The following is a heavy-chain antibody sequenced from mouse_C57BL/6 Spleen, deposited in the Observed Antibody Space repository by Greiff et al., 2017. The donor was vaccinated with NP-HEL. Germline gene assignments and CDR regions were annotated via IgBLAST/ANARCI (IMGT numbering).Heavy chain of an antibody. CDR3: ARQYGSSFYAMDY. Sequence: DVMLVESGGGLVQPGGSLKLSCAASGFTFTDYYMYWVRQTPEKRLEWVAYISNGGGSTYYHDTVKGRFTMSRDNAKNTLYLQMSRLKSEDTAMYDCARQYGSSFYAMDYWGQGTSVTVSS. CDR2: ISNGGGST. V-gene: IGHV5-12*01. D-gene: IGHD1-1*01. CDR1: GFTFTDYY. J-gene: IGHJ4*01.